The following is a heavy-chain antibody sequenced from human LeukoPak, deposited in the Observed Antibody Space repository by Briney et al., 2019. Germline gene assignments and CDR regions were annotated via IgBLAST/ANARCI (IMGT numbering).Heavy chain of an antibody. CDR3: ARDKREAIYNGLDY. CDR1: GGSITSYY. J-gene: IGHJ4*02. V-gene: IGHV4-59*12. Sequence: SETLSLTCTVSGGSITSYYWSWIRQPPGKGLEWIGEIYHSGSTNYNPSLKSRVTISVDKSKNQFSLKLSSVTAADTAVYYCARDKREAIYNGLDYWGQGTLVTVSS. D-gene: IGHD1-1*01. CDR2: IYHSGST.